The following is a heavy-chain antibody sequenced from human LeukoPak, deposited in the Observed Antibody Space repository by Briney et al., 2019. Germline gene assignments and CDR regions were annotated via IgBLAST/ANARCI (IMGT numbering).Heavy chain of an antibody. D-gene: IGHD3-10*01. CDR3: ARGLLLWFGDQTEAFDY. Sequence: PGGSLRLSCAAPGFTVSSNYMSWVRQAPGKGLEWVSVIYSGGSTYYADSVKGRFTISRDNSKNTLYLQMNSLRAEDTAVYYCARGLLLWFGDQTEAFDYWGQGTLVTVSS. V-gene: IGHV3-53*01. J-gene: IGHJ4*02. CDR2: IYSGGST. CDR1: GFTVSSNY.